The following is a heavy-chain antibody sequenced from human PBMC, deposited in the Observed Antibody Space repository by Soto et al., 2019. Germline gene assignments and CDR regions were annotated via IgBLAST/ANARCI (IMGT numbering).Heavy chain of an antibody. D-gene: IGHD6-6*01. Sequence: PSETLSLTCAVYGGSFSGYYWSWIRQPPGKGLEWIGEINHSGSTNYNPSLKSRVTISVDTSKNQFSLKLSSVTAADTAVYYCARGTGPDLIVSNSSSVPRTRTYYFDYWGQGARVTVAS. CDR3: ARGTGPDLIVSNSSSVPRTRTYYFDY. J-gene: IGHJ4*02. CDR1: GGSFSGYY. V-gene: IGHV4-34*01. CDR2: INHSGST.